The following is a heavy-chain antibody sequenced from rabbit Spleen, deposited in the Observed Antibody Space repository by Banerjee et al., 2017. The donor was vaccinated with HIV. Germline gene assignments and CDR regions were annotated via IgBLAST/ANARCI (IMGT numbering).Heavy chain of an antibody. J-gene: IGHJ3*01. CDR2: IYAAKGST. CDR3: ARAIVPWLGLTRLDL. V-gene: IGHV1S7*01. Sequence: QLTETGGGLVQPGGSLTLSCKASGIDFTKYYITWVRQAPGKGLEWIGIIYAAKGSTDYASWVNGRFTISSDNAQSTVDLKMTSLTAADTATYFCARAIVPWLGLTRLDLCGPGTLATVS. CDR1: GIDFTKYY. D-gene: IGHD4-1*01.